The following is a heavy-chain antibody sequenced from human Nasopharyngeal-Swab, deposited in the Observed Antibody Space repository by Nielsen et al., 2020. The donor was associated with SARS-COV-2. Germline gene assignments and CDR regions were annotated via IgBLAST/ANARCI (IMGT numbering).Heavy chain of an antibody. D-gene: IGHD4-17*01. CDR1: GFTFSSYA. CDR3: ARDVADPRYGDYVLDY. J-gene: IGHJ4*02. V-gene: IGHV3-30*04. Sequence: GESLKISCAASGFTFSSYAMHWVHQAPGKGLEWVAVISYDGSNKYYADSVKGRFTISRDNSKNTLYLQMNSLRAEDTAVYYCARDVADPRYGDYVLDYWGQGTLVTVSS. CDR2: ISYDGSNK.